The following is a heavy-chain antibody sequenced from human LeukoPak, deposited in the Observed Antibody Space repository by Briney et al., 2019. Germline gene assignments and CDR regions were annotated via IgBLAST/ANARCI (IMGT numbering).Heavy chain of an antibody. Sequence: SQTLSLTCTVSGDSISSGDYYWSWIRQPPGKGLEWIGYIYYSGSTYYNPSLKSRVTISVDTSKNQFSLKLSSVTAADTAVYYCARSHVEIAFDIWGQGTMVTVSS. CDR1: GDSISSGDYY. CDR3: ARSHVEIAFDI. V-gene: IGHV4-30-4*08. J-gene: IGHJ3*02. CDR2: IYYSGST. D-gene: IGHD5-24*01.